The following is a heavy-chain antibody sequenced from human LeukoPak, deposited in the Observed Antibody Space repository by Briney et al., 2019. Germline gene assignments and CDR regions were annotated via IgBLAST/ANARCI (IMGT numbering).Heavy chain of an antibody. CDR1: GFTFDDYA. Sequence: PGGSLRLSCAASGFTFDDYAMHWVRQAPGKGLEGVSGISWKSGSIGYADSVKGRVTISRDNAKNSLYLQMNRLRAEDTALYYCAKDSYSSSSPDFDYWGQGTLVTVSS. J-gene: IGHJ4*02. V-gene: IGHV3-9*01. CDR3: AKDSYSSSSPDFDY. D-gene: IGHD6-6*01. CDR2: ISWKSGSI.